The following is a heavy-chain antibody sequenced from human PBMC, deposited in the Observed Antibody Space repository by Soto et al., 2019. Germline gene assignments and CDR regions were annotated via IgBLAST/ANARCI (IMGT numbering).Heavy chain of an antibody. CDR1: GFTFSSYG. CDR2: IWYDGSNK. V-gene: IGHV3-33*01. J-gene: IGHJ5*02. D-gene: IGHD2-2*01. Sequence: QVQLVESGGGVVQPGRSLRLSCAASGFTFSSYGMHWVRQAPGKGLEWVAVIWYDGSNKYYADSVKGRFTISRDNSKNTLDLQMNSLRAEDTAVYYCARGSRSTSSWFDPWGQGTLVTVSS. CDR3: ARGSRSTSSWFDP.